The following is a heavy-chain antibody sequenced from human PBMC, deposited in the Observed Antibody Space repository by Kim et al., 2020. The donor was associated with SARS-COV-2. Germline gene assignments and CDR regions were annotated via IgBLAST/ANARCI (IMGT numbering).Heavy chain of an antibody. J-gene: IGHJ4*02. CDR2: MWYDGSNE. CDR1: GFTFSNFG. Sequence: GGSLRLSCAASGFTFSNFGMHWVRQAPGRGLEWVAVMWYDGSNEYYAAAVRGRVTISRDNAKNTLYLQMNSLRAEDTAVYYCARDHIYYDSSGRRSYCDLWGKGNLVTVSS. CDR3: ARDHIYYDSSGRRSYCDL. V-gene: IGHV3-33*01. D-gene: IGHD3-22*01.